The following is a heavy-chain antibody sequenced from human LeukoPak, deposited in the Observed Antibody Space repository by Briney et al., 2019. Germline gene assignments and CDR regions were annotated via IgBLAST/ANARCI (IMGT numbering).Heavy chain of an antibody. J-gene: IGHJ4*02. Sequence: GGSLRLSCAASGFTFSNFLMTWVRQAPGKGPEWVSAISGSGGDTYYADSVKGRFTISRDNSKNTLYLQMNSLRAENTAVYYCAKKGATTGDFDYWGQGTLVTVSS. V-gene: IGHV3-23*01. CDR3: AKKGATTGDFDY. CDR2: ISGSGGDT. CDR1: GFTFSNFL. D-gene: IGHD1-26*01.